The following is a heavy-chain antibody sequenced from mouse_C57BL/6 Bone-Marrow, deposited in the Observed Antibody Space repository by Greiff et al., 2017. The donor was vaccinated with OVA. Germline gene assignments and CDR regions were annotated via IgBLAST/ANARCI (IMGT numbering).Heavy chain of an antibody. J-gene: IGHJ3*01. D-gene: IGHD4-1*01. CDR3: ARGAWDWFAY. Sequence: EVMLVESGGGLVKPGGSLKLSCAASGFTFSDYGMHWVRQAPEKGLEWVAYISSGSSTIYYADTVKGRFTISRDNAKNTLFLQMTSLRSEDTAMYYCARGAWDWFAYWGQGTLVTVSA. CDR1: GFTFSDYG. CDR2: ISSGSSTI. V-gene: IGHV5-17*01.